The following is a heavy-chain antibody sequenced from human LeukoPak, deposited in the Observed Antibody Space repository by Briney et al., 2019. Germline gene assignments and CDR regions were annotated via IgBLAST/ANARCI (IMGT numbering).Heavy chain of an antibody. CDR2: INDSRST. CDR1: GGSFNGYY. V-gene: IGHV4-34*01. J-gene: IGHJ4*02. CDR3: ARGVAGYGPYDY. D-gene: IGHD5-12*01. Sequence: SETLSLTCAVHGGSFNGYYWSWIRQPPGKGLEWIGEINDSRSTKYNPSLKSRVTISVDTSKNQFSLRLNSVTAADTAVYYCARGVAGYGPYDYWGQGTLVTVSS.